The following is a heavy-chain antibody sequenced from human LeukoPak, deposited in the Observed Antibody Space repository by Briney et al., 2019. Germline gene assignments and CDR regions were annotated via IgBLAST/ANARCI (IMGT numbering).Heavy chain of an antibody. CDR3: ARVLLTYYFDSSGYYDY. CDR2: INPNSGGT. CDR1: GYTFTGYY. J-gene: IGHJ4*02. V-gene: IGHV1-2*02. D-gene: IGHD3-22*01. Sequence: GASVKASCKASGYTFTGYYMHWVRQPPGQGLEWMGWINPNSGGTNYAQKFQDRVTMTRDTSISTAYMELSRLRSDDTAVYYCARVLLTYYFDSSGYYDYWGQGTLVTISS.